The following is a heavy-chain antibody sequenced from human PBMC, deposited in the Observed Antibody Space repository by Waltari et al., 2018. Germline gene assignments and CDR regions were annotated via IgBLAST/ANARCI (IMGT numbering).Heavy chain of an antibody. Sequence: QVQLVQSGAEVKKPGASVKVSCKASGYTFTGYYMHWVRQAPGQGLEWMGRINPNSGGTNYAQKFQGRVTMTRDTSISTAYMELSRLRSDDTAVYYCAYYDFKMWALGAFDIWGQGTMVTVSS. CDR3: AYYDFKMWALGAFDI. D-gene: IGHD3-3*01. V-gene: IGHV1-2*06. J-gene: IGHJ3*02. CDR1: GYTFTGYY. CDR2: INPNSGGT.